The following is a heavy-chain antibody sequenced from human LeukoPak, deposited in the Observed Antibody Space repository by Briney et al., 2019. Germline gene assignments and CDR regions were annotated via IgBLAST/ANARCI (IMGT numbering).Heavy chain of an antibody. CDR3: ARFIAAAEYYFDY. V-gene: IGHV3-21*01. J-gene: IGHJ4*02. D-gene: IGHD6-13*01. Sequence: PGGSLRLSCAASGLTFSSYSMNWVRQAPGKGLEWVSSISSSSSYIYYADSVKGRFTISRDNAKNSLYLQMNSLRAEDTAVYYCARFIAAAEYYFDYWGQGTLVTVSS. CDR2: ISSSSSYI. CDR1: GLTFSSYS.